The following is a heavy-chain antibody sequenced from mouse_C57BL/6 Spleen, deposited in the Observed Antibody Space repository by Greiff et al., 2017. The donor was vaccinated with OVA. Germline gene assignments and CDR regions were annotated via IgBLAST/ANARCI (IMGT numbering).Heavy chain of an antibody. Sequence: QVQLQQPGAELVKPGASVKLSCKASGYTFTSYWMQWVKQRPGQGLEWIGEIDPSDSYTNYNQKFKGKATLTVDTSSSTAYMQLSSLTSEDSAVYYCARSEELTGTFVAYWGQGTLVTVSA. D-gene: IGHD4-1*01. CDR1: GYTFTSYW. J-gene: IGHJ3*01. V-gene: IGHV1-50*01. CDR3: ARSEELTGTFVAY. CDR2: IDPSDSYT.